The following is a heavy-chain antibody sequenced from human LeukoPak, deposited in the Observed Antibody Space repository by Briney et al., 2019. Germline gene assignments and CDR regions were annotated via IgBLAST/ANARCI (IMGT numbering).Heavy chain of an antibody. J-gene: IGHJ4*02. Sequence: GGSLRLSCAASGFTFNIHAMSWVRQAPGKGLEWVSAISGSGGSTYYADSVKGRFTISRDNSKNTLSLQMNSLRAEDTAIYFCARGGDTTVRGVPCYFDYWGQGALVTVSS. CDR3: ARGGDTTVRGVPCYFDY. CDR1: GFTFNIHA. D-gene: IGHD3-10*01. V-gene: IGHV3-23*01. CDR2: ISGSGGST.